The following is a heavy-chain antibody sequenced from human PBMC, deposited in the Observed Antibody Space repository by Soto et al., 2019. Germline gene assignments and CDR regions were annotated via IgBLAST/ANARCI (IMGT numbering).Heavy chain of an antibody. D-gene: IGHD4-4*01. CDR2: ISTYSGST. CDR1: GYTFTSYG. J-gene: IGHJ4*02. Sequence: QVQLVQSGAEVKRPGASVKVSCKASGYTFTSYGISWVRQAPGQGLEWMGWISTYSGSTDYTQNLQGRVTMTTDTSTTTAYMELRSLRSDDTAVYYCTRDRLTLTTSLIFDYWGQGTLVTVSS. V-gene: IGHV1-18*01. CDR3: TRDRLTLTTSLIFDY.